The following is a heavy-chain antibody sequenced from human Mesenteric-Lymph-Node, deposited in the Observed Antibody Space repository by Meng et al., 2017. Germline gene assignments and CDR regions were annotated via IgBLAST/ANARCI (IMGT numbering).Heavy chain of an antibody. Sequence: QLRESGPGLVTPSETLSLTCTVSGGSISSYYWSWIRQPPGKGLEWIGYIYYSWSTNYNPSLKSRVTISIDTSKNQFSLKLSSVTAADTAVYYCARENRNWFDPWGQGTLVTVSS. CDR3: ARENRNWFDP. V-gene: IGHV4-59*01. D-gene: IGHD1-14*01. J-gene: IGHJ5*02. CDR1: GGSISSYY. CDR2: IYYSWST.